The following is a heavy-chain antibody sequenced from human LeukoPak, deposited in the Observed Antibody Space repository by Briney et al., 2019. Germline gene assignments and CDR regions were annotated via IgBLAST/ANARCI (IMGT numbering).Heavy chain of an antibody. J-gene: IGHJ3*02. V-gene: IGHV1-18*01. CDR1: GYTFTTYG. D-gene: IGHD5-12*01. CDR3: ARDVIFIVATTWRDGFDI. Sequence: GASVKVSCKASGYTFTTYGISWVRQAPGQGLEWMGWISPYNGNTNSAQKFQGRVTMTTDTSTSTAYMELRSLRSDDTAVYYCARDVIFIVATTWRDGFDIWGQGTMVTVSS. CDR2: ISPYNGNT.